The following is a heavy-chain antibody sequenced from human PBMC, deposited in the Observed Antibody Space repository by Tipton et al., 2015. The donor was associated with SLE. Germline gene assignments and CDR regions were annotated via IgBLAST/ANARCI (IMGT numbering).Heavy chain of an antibody. CDR1: GGSISSGGYY. D-gene: IGHD5-12*01. CDR2: IYYSGST. Sequence: TLSLTCTVSGGSISSGGYYWSWIRQHPGKGLEWIGYIYYSGSTYYNPSLKSRVTISVDTSKNQFSLKLSSVTAADTAVYYCARYARGYSGYEGFDYWGQGTLVTVSP. CDR3: ARYARGYSGYEGFDY. J-gene: IGHJ4*02. V-gene: IGHV4-31*03.